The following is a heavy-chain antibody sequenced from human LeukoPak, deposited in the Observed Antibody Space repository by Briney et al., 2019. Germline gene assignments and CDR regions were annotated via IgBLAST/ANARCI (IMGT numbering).Heavy chain of an antibody. CDR1: GDSVFTNTTA. J-gene: IGHJ4*02. CDR2: TYYRSKWYS. CDR3: VRYTGWFYFDY. D-gene: IGHD6-19*01. V-gene: IGHV6-1*01. Sequence: SQTLSLTCAISGDSVFTNTTAWSWIRQSPSRGLEWLGRTYYRSKWYSDYAVSVRGRITIDPDTSQNQFSLQLTSVTPEDTAVYYCVRYTGWFYFDYWGQGTLVTVSS.